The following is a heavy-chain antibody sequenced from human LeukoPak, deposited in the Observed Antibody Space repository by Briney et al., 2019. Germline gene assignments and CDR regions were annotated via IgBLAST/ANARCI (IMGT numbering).Heavy chain of an antibody. CDR3: ARGRITMVRGVIISRWFDP. Sequence: SETLSLTCAVHGGSFSGYYWSWIRQPPGKGLEWIGEINHSGSTNYNPSLKSRVTISVDTSKNQFSLKLSSVTAADTAVYYCARGRITMVRGVIISRWFDPWGQGTLVTVSS. D-gene: IGHD3-10*01. CDR2: INHSGST. V-gene: IGHV4-34*01. CDR1: GGSFSGYY. J-gene: IGHJ5*02.